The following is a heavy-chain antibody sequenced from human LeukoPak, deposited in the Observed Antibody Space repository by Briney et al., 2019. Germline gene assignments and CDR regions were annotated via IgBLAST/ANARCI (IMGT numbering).Heavy chain of an antibody. Sequence: PGRSLRLSCAASGFTFDDYAMHWVRQAPGKGLEWVSGISWNSGSIGYADSVKGRFTISRDNSMNTLYLQMNSLRAEDTAVYYCAKVGIGSRDGYFDYWGQGTLVTVSS. CDR2: ISWNSGSI. J-gene: IGHJ4*02. CDR3: AKVGIGSRDGYFDY. CDR1: GFTFDDYA. V-gene: IGHV3-9*01. D-gene: IGHD6-13*01.